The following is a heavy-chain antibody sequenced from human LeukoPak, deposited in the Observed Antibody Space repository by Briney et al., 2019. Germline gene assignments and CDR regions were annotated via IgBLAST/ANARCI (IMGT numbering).Heavy chain of an antibody. CDR1: GFTFSSYG. CDR3: AKWGSSWYYDY. J-gene: IGHJ4*02. Sequence: PGGSLRRSCAASGFTFSSYGMHWVRQAPGKGLEWVAVISYDGSNKYYADSVKGRFTISRDNSKNTLYLQMNSLRAEDTAVYYCAKWGSSWYYDYWGQGTLVTVSS. V-gene: IGHV3-30*18. D-gene: IGHD6-13*01. CDR2: ISYDGSNK.